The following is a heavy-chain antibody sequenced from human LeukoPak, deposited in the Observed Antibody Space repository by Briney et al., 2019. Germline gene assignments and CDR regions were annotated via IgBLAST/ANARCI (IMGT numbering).Heavy chain of an antibody. D-gene: IGHD2/OR15-2a*01. V-gene: IGHV3-21*06. CDR3: ARVEPGSEYDLYIDN. CDR2: ISASSRYI. CDR1: GFTFSTYS. J-gene: IGHJ4*02. Sequence: GGSLRLSCAASGFTFSTYSMNWVRQAPGKGLEWVASISASSRYIYHPDSVEGRFSISRDNAKNSLYLQTSSLRAEDTAVYYCARVEPGSEYDLYIDNWGRGTLVAVSS.